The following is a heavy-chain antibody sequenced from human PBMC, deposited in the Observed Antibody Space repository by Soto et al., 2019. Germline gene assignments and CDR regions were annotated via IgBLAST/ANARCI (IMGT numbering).Heavy chain of an antibody. CDR1: GFTFTSSA. CDR2: IVVGSGNT. D-gene: IGHD4-17*01. J-gene: IGHJ5*02. V-gene: IGHV1-58*01. CDR3: AAWVHYGDYANNP. Sequence: GASVKVSCKASGFTFTSSAVQSVRQARGQRLEWIGWIVVGSGNTNYAQKFQERVTITRDMSTSTAYMELSSLRSEDTAVYYCAAWVHYGDYANNPWGQGTLVTVSS.